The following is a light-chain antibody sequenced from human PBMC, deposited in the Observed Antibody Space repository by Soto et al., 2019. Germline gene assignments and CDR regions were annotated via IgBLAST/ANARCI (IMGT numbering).Light chain of an antibody. J-gene: IGLJ3*02. CDR1: NSNIGSNT. V-gene: IGLV1-44*01. Sequence: QLVLTQPPSASGTPGQRVTISCSGSNSNIGSNTVNWYQQLPGTAPKLLIYSNNQRPSGVPDRFSGSKSGTSASLAISGLQSEDEAAYYCAAWDDSLNGWVFGGGTKLTVL. CDR2: SNN. CDR3: AAWDDSLNGWV.